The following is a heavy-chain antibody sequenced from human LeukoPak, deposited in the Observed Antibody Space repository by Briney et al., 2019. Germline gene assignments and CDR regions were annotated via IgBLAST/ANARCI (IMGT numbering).Heavy chain of an antibody. Sequence: PGGSLRLSCAASGFTFDDYAMHWIRHAPGKGLEWVSGINWNGGKIGYADSVKGRFTISRDSAKSSLYLQMNTLRAEDMAFYYCAKALSSSFTGSSWEYWGQGTPVTVSS. D-gene: IGHD6-6*01. J-gene: IGHJ4*02. V-gene: IGHV3-9*03. CDR1: GFTFDDYA. CDR3: AKALSSSFTGSSWEY. CDR2: INWNGGKI.